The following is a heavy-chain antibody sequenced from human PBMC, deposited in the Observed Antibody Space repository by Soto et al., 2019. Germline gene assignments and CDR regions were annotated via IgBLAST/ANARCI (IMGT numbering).Heavy chain of an antibody. CDR2: ISGSGGST. J-gene: IGHJ4*02. CDR3: AKDFSYYDSSGYYGY. CDR1: GFTFSSYA. D-gene: IGHD3-22*01. V-gene: IGHV3-23*01. Sequence: GGSLRLSCAASGFTFSSYAMTLVRQAPGKGLEWVSAISGSGGSTYYADSVKGRFTISRDNSKNTLYLQMNSLRAEDTAVYYCAKDFSYYDSSGYYGYWGQGTLVTVSS.